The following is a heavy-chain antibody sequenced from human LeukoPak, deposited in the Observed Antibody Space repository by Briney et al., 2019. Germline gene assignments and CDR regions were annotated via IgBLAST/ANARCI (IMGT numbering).Heavy chain of an antibody. CDR1: GGSVSSYF. J-gene: IGHJ5*02. V-gene: IGHV4-4*09. D-gene: IGHD6-13*01. CDR3: ARHGGYSSSATP. CDR2: IYASGST. Sequence: PSETLSLTCTVSGGSVSSYFWSWIRQPPGKGLEWIGYIYASGSTNYNPSLKSRVTISVDTSKNQFSLKLSSVTAADTAVYYCARHGGYSSSATPWGRGTLVTVSS.